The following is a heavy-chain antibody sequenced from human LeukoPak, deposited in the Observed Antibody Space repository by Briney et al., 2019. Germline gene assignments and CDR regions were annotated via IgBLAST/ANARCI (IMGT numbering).Heavy chain of an antibody. D-gene: IGHD6-6*01. Sequence: ASVKVSCKASGGTFSSYAISWVRQAPGQGLEWIGRIIPIFGTANYAQKFQGRVTITTDESTSTAYMELSSLRSEDTAVYYCARVRGYSSSSFSDWFDPWGQGTLVTVSS. J-gene: IGHJ5*02. CDR3: ARVRGYSSSSFSDWFDP. CDR2: IIPIFGTA. CDR1: GGTFSSYA. V-gene: IGHV1-69*05.